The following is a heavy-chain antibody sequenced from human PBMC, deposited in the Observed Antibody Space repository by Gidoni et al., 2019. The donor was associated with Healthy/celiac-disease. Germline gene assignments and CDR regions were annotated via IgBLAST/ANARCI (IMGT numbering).Heavy chain of an antibody. CDR2: IRSSSSYI. D-gene: IGHD5-12*01. CDR3: AGYDASPY. CDR1: GFTFSSYS. Sequence: EVQLVESGGGLVKPGGSLRLSCAASGFTFSSYSMNWVRQAPGKGLEWISSIRSSSSYIYYADSVKGRFTISRDNAKNSLYLQMNSLRAEDTAVYYCAGYDASPYWGQGTLVTVSS. V-gene: IGHV3-21*01. J-gene: IGHJ4*02.